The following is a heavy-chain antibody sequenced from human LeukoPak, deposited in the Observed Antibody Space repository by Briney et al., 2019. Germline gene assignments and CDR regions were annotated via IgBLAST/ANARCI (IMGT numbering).Heavy chain of an antibody. Sequence: ASVKVSCKASGYTFTTYAMNWVRQAPGQGLEWMGWINTNTGNPTYAQGFTGRFVFSLDTSVSTAYLQISSLKAEDTAVYYCARVFNLESGSYYHHWYFDLWGRGTLVTVSS. J-gene: IGHJ2*01. V-gene: IGHV7-4-1*02. CDR1: GYTFTTYA. CDR2: INTNTGNP. D-gene: IGHD1-26*01. CDR3: ARVFNLESGSYYHHWYFDL.